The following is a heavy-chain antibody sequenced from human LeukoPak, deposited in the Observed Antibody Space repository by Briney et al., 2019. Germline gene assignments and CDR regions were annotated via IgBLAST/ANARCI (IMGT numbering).Heavy chain of an antibody. J-gene: IGHJ4*02. CDR1: GYTFTGYY. Sequence: ASVKVSCKAFGYTFTGYYMHWVRQAPGQGLEWMGWINPNSGGTNYAQKFQGRVTMTRDTFISTAHMELSRLRSDDTAVYYCARDLDQWLGYYFDCWGQGTLVTVSS. CDR3: ARDLDQWLGYYFDC. V-gene: IGHV1-2*02. CDR2: INPNSGGT. D-gene: IGHD6-19*01.